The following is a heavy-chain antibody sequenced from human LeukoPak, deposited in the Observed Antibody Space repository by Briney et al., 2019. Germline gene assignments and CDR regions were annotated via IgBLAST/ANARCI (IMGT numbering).Heavy chain of an antibody. V-gene: IGHV3-74*01. D-gene: IGHD2-21*02. CDR2: INSDGSST. CDR1: GFTFSSYW. CDR3: VREDTPATANY. Sequence: GGSLRLSCAASGFTFSSYWMHWVRQAPGKGLLWVSRINSDGSSTSYADSVKGRFTISRDNSKDTLFLQMHSLRPGDTAVYYCVREDTPATANYWGQGTLVTISS. J-gene: IGHJ4*02.